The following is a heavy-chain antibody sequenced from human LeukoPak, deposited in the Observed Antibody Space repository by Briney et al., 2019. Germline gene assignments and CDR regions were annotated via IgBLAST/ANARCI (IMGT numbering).Heavy chain of an antibody. Sequence: SETLSLTCTVSGDSISSGNYYWTWIRQPAGKGLEWIGRIYTSGSTNYNPSLKSRVTISVDTSENQFSLKVTSVTAADTAVYYCARGDCSSTICYSPMDVWGKGTTVTVSS. CDR1: GDSISSGNYY. J-gene: IGHJ6*03. V-gene: IGHV4-61*02. D-gene: IGHD2-2*01. CDR3: ARGDCSSTICYSPMDV. CDR2: IYTSGST.